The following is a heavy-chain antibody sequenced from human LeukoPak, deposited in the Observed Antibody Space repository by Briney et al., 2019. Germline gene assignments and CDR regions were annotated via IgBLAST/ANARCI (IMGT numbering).Heavy chain of an antibody. CDR3: ARDSEGYDFWSGYIEGDYFDY. Sequence: GGSLRLSCAASGFTFSSYWMSWVRQAPGKWLEWVANIKQDGSEKYYVDSVKGRFTISRDNARNSLYLQMNSLRAEDTAVYYCARDSEGYDFWSGYIEGDYFDYWGQGTLVTVSS. CDR1: GFTFSSYW. CDR2: IKQDGSEK. V-gene: IGHV3-7*01. D-gene: IGHD3-3*01. J-gene: IGHJ4*02.